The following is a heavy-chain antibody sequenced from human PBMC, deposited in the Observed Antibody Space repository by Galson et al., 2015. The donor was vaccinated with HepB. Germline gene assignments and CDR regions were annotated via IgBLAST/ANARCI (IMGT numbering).Heavy chain of an antibody. V-gene: IGHV3-33*01. J-gene: IGHJ4*02. CDR1: GFTFSSYG. D-gene: IGHD3-16*02. CDR2: IWYDGSNK. Sequence: SLRLSCAASGFTFSSYGMHWVRQAPGKGLEWVAVIWYDGSNKYYADSVKGRFTISRDNSKNTLYLQMNSLRAEDTAVYYCARDLGGATLYFDYWGQGTLVTVSS. CDR3: ARDLGGATLYFDY.